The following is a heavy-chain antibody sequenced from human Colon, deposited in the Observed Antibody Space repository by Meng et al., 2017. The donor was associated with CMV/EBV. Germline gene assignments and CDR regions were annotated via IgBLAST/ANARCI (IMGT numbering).Heavy chain of an antibody. CDR2: IYSSGSRT. V-gene: IGHV3-23*05. Sequence: GGSLRLSCAVSGGSFGNHVMTWVRQAPGKGLEHISLIYSSGSRTSYADSVKGRFYVSRDNPENTLYLQMTSLTAEDATIYYCAGCRPSSEDSCEGLLLDYWGQGTLVTVSS. CDR3: AGCRPSSEDSCEGLLLDY. CDR1: GGSFGNHV. D-gene: IGHD2-15*01. J-gene: IGHJ4*02.